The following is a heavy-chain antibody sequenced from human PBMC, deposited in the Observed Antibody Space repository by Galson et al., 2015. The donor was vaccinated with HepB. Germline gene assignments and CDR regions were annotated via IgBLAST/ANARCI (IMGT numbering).Heavy chain of an antibody. Sequence: ETLXLXCTXXDDXXXSSDYYXGXXRXPPGKGLQWMAXXYYTGSTQYSSSLXXRVTIXMDRSKSQFSLKMTSVTAADTAVYYCAXHVRTAVAGXTGFDYWGPXXLVTVSS. V-gene: IGHV4-39*01. CDR1: DDXXXSSDYY. J-gene: IGHJ4*02. CDR2: XYYTGST. D-gene: IGHD6-19*01. CDR3: AXHVRTAVAGXTGFDY.